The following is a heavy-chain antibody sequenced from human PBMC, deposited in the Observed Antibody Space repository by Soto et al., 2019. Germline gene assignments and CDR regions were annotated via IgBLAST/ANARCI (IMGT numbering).Heavy chain of an antibody. CDR3: ARVLLSSGWYLSFQH. J-gene: IGHJ1*01. CDR1: GFTFSSYS. D-gene: IGHD6-19*01. CDR2: ISSSSSYI. Sequence: GGSLRLSCAASGFTFSSYSMNWVRQAPGKGLEWVSSISSSSSYIYYADSVKGRFTISRDNAKNSLYLQMNSLRAEDTAVYYCARVLLSSGWYLSFQHWGQGTLVTVSS. V-gene: IGHV3-21*01.